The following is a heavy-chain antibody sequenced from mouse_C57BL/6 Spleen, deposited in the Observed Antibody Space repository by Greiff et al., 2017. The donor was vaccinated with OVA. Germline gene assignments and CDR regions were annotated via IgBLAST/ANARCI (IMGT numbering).Heavy chain of an antibody. V-gene: IGHV5-4*01. CDR1: GFTFSSYA. Sequence: EVKLMESGGGLVKPGGSLKLSCAASGFTFSSYAIPWVRQTPEKRLEWVATISDGGSYTYYPDNVKGRFTISRDNAKNNLYLQMSHLKSEDTAMYYCARDRGLLQRSEGYFDVWGTGTTVTDSS. CDR2: ISDGGSYT. J-gene: IGHJ1*03. CDR3: ARDRGLLQRSEGYFDV. D-gene: IGHD1-1*01.